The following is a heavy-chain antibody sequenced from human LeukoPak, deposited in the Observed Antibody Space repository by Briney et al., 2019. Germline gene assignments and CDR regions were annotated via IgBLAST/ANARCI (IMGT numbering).Heavy chain of an antibody. CDR3: AKDLMKTGYCSGASCYGRTD. D-gene: IGHD2-15*01. CDR2: ILYDGRNK. V-gene: IGHV3-30*18. CDR1: GFTFSNFA. J-gene: IGHJ4*02. Sequence: GGSLRLSCAASGFTFSNFAIHWVRQAPGKGLEWVAVILYDGRNKYYGDSVEGRFTISRDDSKNTVYLEMNSLRAEDTAVYYCAKDLMKTGYCSGASCYGRTDWGQGTLVTVSS.